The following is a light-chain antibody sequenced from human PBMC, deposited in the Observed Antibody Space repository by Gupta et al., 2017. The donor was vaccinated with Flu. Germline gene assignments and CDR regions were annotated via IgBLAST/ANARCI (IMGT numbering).Light chain of an antibody. V-gene: IGLV2-14*04. CDR3: GSYTGTNNIVL. Sequence: TTNTTATTSVFGGGNYVCWYHQVPAQSPNLLIFDVSIRRSEVTAGFSGSKSDTTATITSAGLQAEEEADYYCGSYTGTNNIVLFGGGTKLTVL. CDR1: TSVFGGGNY. J-gene: IGLJ2*01. CDR2: DVS.